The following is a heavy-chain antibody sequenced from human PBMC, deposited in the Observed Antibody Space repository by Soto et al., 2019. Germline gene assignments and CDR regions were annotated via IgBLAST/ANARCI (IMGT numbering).Heavy chain of an antibody. V-gene: IGHV3-48*03. CDR1: GFTFDDYT. D-gene: IGHD1-1*01. J-gene: IGHJ4*02. CDR2: ISSSGSTI. Sequence: EVQLVESGGVVVQPGGSLRLSCAASGFTFDDYTMHWVRQAPGKGLEWVSYISSSGSTIYYADSVKGRFTISRDNAKNSLYLQMNSLRAEDTAVYYCAREGVYKFDYWGQGTLVTVSS. CDR3: AREGVYKFDY.